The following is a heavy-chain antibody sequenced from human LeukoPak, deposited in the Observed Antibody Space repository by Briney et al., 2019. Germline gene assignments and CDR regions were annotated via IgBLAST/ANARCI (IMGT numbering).Heavy chain of an antibody. CDR1: GFTFDDYA. V-gene: IGHV3-21*01. Sequence: GGSLRLSCAASGFTFDDYAMHWVRQAPGKGLEWVSSISSSSSYIYYADSVKGRFTISRDNAKNSLYLQMNSLRAEDTAVYYCARGLPVTITFGGVISDYWGQGTLVTVSS. CDR3: ARGLPVTITFGGVISDY. D-gene: IGHD3-16*01. CDR2: ISSSSSYI. J-gene: IGHJ4*02.